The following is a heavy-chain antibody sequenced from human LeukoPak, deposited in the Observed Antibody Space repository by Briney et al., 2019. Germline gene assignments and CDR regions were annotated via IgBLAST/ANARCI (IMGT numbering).Heavy chain of an antibody. V-gene: IGHV4-39*07. Sequence: SETLSLTCTVSGGSISSTSHYWGWVRQPPGKGLEWIGRIYPNGGTNYNPSLKSRATMSVDTSKNQFSLKLTSVTAADTAMYYCARTKRTSHYYFDYWGQGTLATVSS. CDR3: ARTKRTSHYYFDY. CDR2: IYPNGGT. CDR1: GGSISSTSHY. D-gene: IGHD2-2*01. J-gene: IGHJ4*02.